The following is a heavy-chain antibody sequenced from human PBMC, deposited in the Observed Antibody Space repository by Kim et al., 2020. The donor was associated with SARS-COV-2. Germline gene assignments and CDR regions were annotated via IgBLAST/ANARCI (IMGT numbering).Heavy chain of an antibody. CDR1: GYTFDIYG. V-gene: IGHV1-18*01. J-gene: IGHJ4*02. CDR3: ARSRDVGGTNFDY. CDR2: INPYNGDT. Sequence: ASVKVSCKTSGYTFDIYGITWVRQAPGQGLEWMAWINPYNGDTNYAPKVQDRVSLIMDTSTSTVNMELKGLRSDDTAVYFCARSRDVGGTNFDYWGQGTLVTVSS. D-gene: IGHD3-10*01.